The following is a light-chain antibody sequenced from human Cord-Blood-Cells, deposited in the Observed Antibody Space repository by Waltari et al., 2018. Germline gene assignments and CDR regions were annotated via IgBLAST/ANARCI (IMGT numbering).Light chain of an antibody. J-gene: IGKJ4*01. CDR2: AAS. V-gene: IGKV1-39*01. Sequence: DLQMTHSPSSLSASVAARVTLPCRASQSPSSHLNRNQQQPGKAPKLLFYAASSLQSGVPSRFSGSGSGTDYTLTNSSLQPEDFATYCCQQRYSTPRTFGGGTKVEIK. CDR3: QQRYSTPRT. CDR1: QSPSSH.